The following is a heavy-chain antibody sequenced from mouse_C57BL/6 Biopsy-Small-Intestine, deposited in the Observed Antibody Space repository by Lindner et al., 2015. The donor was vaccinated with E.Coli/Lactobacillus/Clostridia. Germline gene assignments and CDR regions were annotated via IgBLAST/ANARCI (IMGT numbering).Heavy chain of an antibody. Sequence: SVEVSCKTSGYTFTDNYIHWVRQAPGQGLEWMGYVNPYTGDTNYAQKFQGRVTVTRDTSISTAYMELNRLKSDDTAVYFCARDSGSFLDYYMDVWGKGTTVTVSS. V-gene: IGHV1-84*02. CDR3: ARDSGSFLDYYMDV. CDR2: VNPYTGDT. J-gene: IGHJ1*03. D-gene: IGHD1-1*01. CDR1: GYTFTDNY.